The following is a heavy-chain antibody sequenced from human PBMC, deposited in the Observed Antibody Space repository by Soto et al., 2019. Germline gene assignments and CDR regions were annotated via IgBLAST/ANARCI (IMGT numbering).Heavy chain of an antibody. D-gene: IGHD3-10*01. J-gene: IGHJ4*02. Sequence: SVKVSCKASGGTFSSYAISWVRQAPGQGLEWMGGIIPIFGTANYAQKFQGRVTITADESTSTAYMELSSLRSEDTAVYYCARGYYGSGSYYNAIYYWGQGTLVTVSS. CDR2: IIPIFGTA. V-gene: IGHV1-69*13. CDR3: ARGYYGSGSYYNAIYY. CDR1: GGTFSSYA.